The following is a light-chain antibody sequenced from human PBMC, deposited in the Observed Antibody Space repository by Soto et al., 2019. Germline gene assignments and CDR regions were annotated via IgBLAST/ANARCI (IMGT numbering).Light chain of an antibody. Sequence: IVLTQSPVTLALSPGEIATLSCSASQSVTNSYVAWYQQKPGQTPRLLIYAASSRATGIPDRFSGSGSGTHFTLTISRLEPEDFAVYYCQQYGSSVRTFGQGTKVDI. J-gene: IGKJ1*01. CDR2: AAS. V-gene: IGKV3-20*01. CDR3: QQYGSSVRT. CDR1: QSVTNSY.